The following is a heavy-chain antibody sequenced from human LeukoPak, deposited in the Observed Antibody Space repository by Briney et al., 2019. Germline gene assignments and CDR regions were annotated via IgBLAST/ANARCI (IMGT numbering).Heavy chain of an antibody. J-gene: IGHJ4*02. Sequence: ASVKVSCKASGYTFTSYDINWVRQATGQGLEWMGWMNPNSGNTGYAQKFQGRVTMTRNTSISTAYMELSSLRSEDTAVYYCARLPGYSSSWYSGAYDYWGQETLVTVSS. D-gene: IGHD6-13*01. CDR3: ARLPGYSSSWYSGAYDY. CDR2: MNPNSGNT. CDR1: GYTFTSYD. V-gene: IGHV1-8*01.